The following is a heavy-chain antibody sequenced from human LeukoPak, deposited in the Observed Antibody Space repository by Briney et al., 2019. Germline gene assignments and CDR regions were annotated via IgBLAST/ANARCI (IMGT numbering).Heavy chain of an antibody. V-gene: IGHV1-8*01. CDR3: ARGPSPHYDFWSGYYTGGYYGMDV. CDR1: GYTFTSYD. Sequence: ASVKVSCKASGYTFTSYDINWVRQATGQGLEWMGWMNPNSGNTGYAQKFQGRVTMTRNTSISTAYMELSSLRSEDTAVYYCARGPSPHYDFWSGYYTGGYYGMDVWGQGTTVTVSS. D-gene: IGHD3-3*01. CDR2: MNPNSGNT. J-gene: IGHJ6*02.